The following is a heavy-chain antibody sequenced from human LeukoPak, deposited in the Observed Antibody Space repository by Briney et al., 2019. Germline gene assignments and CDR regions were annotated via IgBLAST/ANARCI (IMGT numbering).Heavy chain of an antibody. J-gene: IGHJ4*02. Sequence: GGSLRLSCAASGFTSSSYAMSWVRQAPGKGLEWVANIKQDGSERYYVDSVKGRLTISRDNAKNSLYLQMNSLRAVDTAVYYCARGPSGGNGFSYWGLGTLVTVSS. D-gene: IGHD2-15*01. CDR3: ARGPSGGNGFSY. V-gene: IGHV3-7*04. CDR1: GFTSSSYA. CDR2: IKQDGSER.